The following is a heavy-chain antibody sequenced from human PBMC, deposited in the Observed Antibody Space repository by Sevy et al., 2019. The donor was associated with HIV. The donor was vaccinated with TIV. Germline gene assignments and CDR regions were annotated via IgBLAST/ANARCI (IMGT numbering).Heavy chain of an antibody. J-gene: IGHJ4*02. CDR2: IGNNGATT. Sequence: GGSLRLSCAASGFTFSTYAMNWVRQAPGKGLEWVSSIGNNGATTYYTDSVKDRFTISRDNSKNMVYLQMNSLRTEDTAVYYCANLEDYSFHLDFWGQGTLVTVSS. CDR3: ANLEDYSFHLDF. D-gene: IGHD2-15*01. CDR1: GFTFSTYA. V-gene: IGHV3-23*01.